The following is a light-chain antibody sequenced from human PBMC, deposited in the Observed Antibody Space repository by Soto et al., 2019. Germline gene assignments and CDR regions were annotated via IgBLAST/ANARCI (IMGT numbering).Light chain of an antibody. CDR1: SSDVGSYNL. V-gene: IGLV2-23*01. CDR2: EGS. J-gene: IGLJ1*01. Sequence: QSALTQPASVSGSPGQSLTISCTGTSSDVGSYNLVSWYQQHPGKAPKLMIYEGSKRPSGVSNRFSGSKSGSTASLTISGLQAEDEADYYCCSYAGTSSFYVFGTGTKVTVL. CDR3: CSYAGTSSFYV.